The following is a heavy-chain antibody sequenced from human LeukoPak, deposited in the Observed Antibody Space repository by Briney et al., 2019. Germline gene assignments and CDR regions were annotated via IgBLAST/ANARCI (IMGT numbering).Heavy chain of an antibody. J-gene: IGHJ3*02. V-gene: IGHV4-61*01. CDR2: IYYSGST. CDR1: GGSISSGTYY. CDR3: ARDLTLGDFDAFDI. D-gene: IGHD2-21*01. Sequence: SETLSLTCTVSGGSISSGTYYWSWIRQPPGKGLEWIGYIYYSGSTNYNPSLKSRVTISVDTSKNQFSLKLSSVTAADTAVYYCARDLTLGDFDAFDIWGQGTMVTVSS.